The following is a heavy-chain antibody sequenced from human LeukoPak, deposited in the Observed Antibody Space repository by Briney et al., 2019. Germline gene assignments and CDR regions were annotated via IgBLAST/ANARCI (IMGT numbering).Heavy chain of an antibody. CDR2: IYYSGST. Sequence: PSETLSLTCTVSGGSISSGGYYWSWIRQHPGKGLEWIGYIYYSGSTYYNPSLKSRLTISVDTSKNQFSLKLSSVTAADTAVYYCACTYCGADCSEVERFFDYWGQGTLVTVSS. D-gene: IGHD2-21*02. J-gene: IGHJ4*02. CDR1: GGSISSGGYY. CDR3: ACTYCGADCSEVERFFDY. V-gene: IGHV4-31*03.